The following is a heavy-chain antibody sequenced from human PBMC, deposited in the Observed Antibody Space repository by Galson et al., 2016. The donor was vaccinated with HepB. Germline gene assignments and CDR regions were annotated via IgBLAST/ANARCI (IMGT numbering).Heavy chain of an antibody. Sequence: SETLSLTCTVSGGSISSSTHYWGWIRQPPGKGLEWIGSIFYTGSAYYNPSLKSRVTIFVDTSKNQFSLKLSSVTAADTAVYYCASHAVAGYNEYFQHWGQGTLVTVSS. D-gene: IGHD6-19*01. CDR1: GGSISSSTHY. V-gene: IGHV4-39*07. CDR3: ASHAVAGYNEYFQH. J-gene: IGHJ1*01. CDR2: IFYTGSA.